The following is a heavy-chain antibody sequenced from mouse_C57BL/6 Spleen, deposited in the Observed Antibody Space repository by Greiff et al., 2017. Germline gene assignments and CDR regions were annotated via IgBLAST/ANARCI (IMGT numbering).Heavy chain of an antibody. CDR3: ARRGSYVDYWYFDV. D-gene: IGHD1-1*02. CDR2: INPSSGST. CDR1: GYTFTSYW. V-gene: IGHV1-7*01. Sequence: QVQLQQSGAELAKPGASVTLSCKASGYTFTSYWMHWVKQRPGQGLEWIGYINPSSGSTKYNQKFKDKATLTADTSSSTAYMQLSSLTDEDSAVYYCARRGSYVDYWYFDVWGTGTTVTVSS. J-gene: IGHJ1*03.